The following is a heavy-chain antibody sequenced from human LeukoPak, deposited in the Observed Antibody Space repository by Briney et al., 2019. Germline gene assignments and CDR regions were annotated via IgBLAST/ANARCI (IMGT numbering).Heavy chain of an antibody. V-gene: IGHV3-23*01. CDR2: ISTSGAST. CDR3: AIMHPYYDGSGYWVQ. D-gene: IGHD3-22*01. CDR1: GFTFSSYA. Sequence: GESLRLSCAASGFTFSSYAMSWVRQAPGKGLEWVSGISTSGASTSYVDSVKGWFTVTRDNPWNTLYLQMNSLRAKDTAIYYCAIMHPYYDGSGYWVQWGQGTLVTVSS. J-gene: IGHJ4*02.